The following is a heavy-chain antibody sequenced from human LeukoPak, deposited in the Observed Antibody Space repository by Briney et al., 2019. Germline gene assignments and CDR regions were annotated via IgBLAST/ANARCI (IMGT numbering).Heavy chain of an antibody. D-gene: IGHD3-9*01. V-gene: IGHV3-23*01. CDR2: ITGSGGNT. CDR1: GFTFSNYA. Sequence: GGSLRLSRAASGFTFSNYAMSWVRQAPGKGLEWVSAITGSGGNTYYADSVKGRFTISRDNSKNTLYLQMNSLRDEDTAVYYCAKWGDFDVLTGYYVPDFWGQGTPVTVSS. J-gene: IGHJ4*02. CDR3: AKWGDFDVLTGYYVPDF.